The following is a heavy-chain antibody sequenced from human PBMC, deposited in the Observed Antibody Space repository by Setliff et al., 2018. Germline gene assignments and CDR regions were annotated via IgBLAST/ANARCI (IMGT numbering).Heavy chain of an antibody. J-gene: IGHJ2*01. V-gene: IGHV4-59*01. CDR3: ARTSTARYFDL. CDR2: IYYSGST. D-gene: IGHD2-2*01. CDR1: GGSISSYY. Sequence: SETLSLTCTVSGGSISSYYWSWIRQPPGKGLEWIGYIYYSGSTNYNPSLKSRVTISVDTSKNQFSLKLSSVTAADTAVYYCARTSTARYFDLWGRGALVTVSS.